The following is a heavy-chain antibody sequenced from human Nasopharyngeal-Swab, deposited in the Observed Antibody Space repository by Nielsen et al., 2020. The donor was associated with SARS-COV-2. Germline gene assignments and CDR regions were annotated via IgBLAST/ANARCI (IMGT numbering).Heavy chain of an antibody. J-gene: IGHJ6*03. V-gene: IGHV1-69*06. CDR3: AKYYGDYPYYYYYMDV. D-gene: IGHD4-17*01. CDR1: GGTFSSYA. Sequence: SVKVSRKASGGTFSSYAISWVRQAPGQGLEWMGGIIPIFGTANYAQKFQGRVTITADKSTSTAYMELSSLRSEDTAVYYCAKYYGDYPYYYYYMDVWGKGTTVTVSS. CDR2: IIPIFGTA.